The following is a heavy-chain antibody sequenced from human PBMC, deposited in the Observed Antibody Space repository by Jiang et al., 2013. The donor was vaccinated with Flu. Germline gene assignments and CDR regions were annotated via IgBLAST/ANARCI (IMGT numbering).Heavy chain of an antibody. D-gene: IGHD3-3*01. CDR1: GGSISSGNW. V-gene: IGHV4-4*02. Sequence: GLVKPSGTLSLTCAVSGGSISSGNWWSWVRQPPGKGLEWIGEIYHSGNTNYNPSLKSRVTISVDKSKNQFSLKLNSVTAADTAVYYCATVRSSGTNWFDPWGQGTLVTVSS. CDR3: ATVRSSGTNWFDP. CDR2: IYHSGNT. J-gene: IGHJ5*02.